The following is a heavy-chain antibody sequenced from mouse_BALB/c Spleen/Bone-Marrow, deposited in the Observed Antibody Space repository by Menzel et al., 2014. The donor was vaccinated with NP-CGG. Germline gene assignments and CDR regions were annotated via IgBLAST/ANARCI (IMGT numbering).Heavy chain of an antibody. Sequence: EVNVVESGGGLVQPGGSLILSCATSGFTFTDYYMSWVRQPPGKALEWLVFIRNKANGYTAEYSASVKGRFTISRDNSQSILYLQMNTLRAEDSATYYCARYDVYYYFDYWGQGTTLTVSS. CDR2: IRNKANGYTA. CDR3: ARYDVYYYFDY. D-gene: IGHD2-3*01. J-gene: IGHJ2*01. V-gene: IGHV7-3*02. CDR1: GFTFTDYY.